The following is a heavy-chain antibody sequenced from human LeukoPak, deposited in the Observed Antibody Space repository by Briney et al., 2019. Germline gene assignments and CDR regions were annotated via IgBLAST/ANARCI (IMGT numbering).Heavy chain of an antibody. D-gene: IGHD2-15*01. V-gene: IGHV3-48*03. CDR1: GFIFSSYE. CDR2: ISSSGSTI. Sequence: PGGSLRLSCAASGFIFSSYEMNWVRQAPGKGLEWVSYISSSGSTIYYVDSVKGRFTISRDNAKNSLYLQMNSLRAEDTAVYYCAREISCSGGSCYDNYYYYGMDVWGQGTTVTVSS. CDR3: AREISCSGGSCYDNYYYYGMDV. J-gene: IGHJ6*02.